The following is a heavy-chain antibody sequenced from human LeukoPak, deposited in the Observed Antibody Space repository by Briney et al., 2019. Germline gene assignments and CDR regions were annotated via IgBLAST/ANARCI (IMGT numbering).Heavy chain of an antibody. J-gene: IGHJ4*02. CDR3: ATYYYGSGSYYKPFDY. Sequence: GGSLRLSCAASGFTFSSYAMSWVRQAPGKGLEWVSAISGSGGSTYYADSVKGRFTISRDNSKNTLYLQMNSLRAEDTAVYYCATYYYGSGSYYKPFDYWGQGTLATVSS. D-gene: IGHD3-10*01. CDR2: ISGSGGST. V-gene: IGHV3-23*01. CDR1: GFTFSSYA.